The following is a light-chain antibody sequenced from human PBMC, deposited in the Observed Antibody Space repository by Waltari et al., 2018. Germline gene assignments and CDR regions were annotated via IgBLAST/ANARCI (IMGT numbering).Light chain of an antibody. CDR2: GYN. Sequence: SSELTQDPAVSVALGQTVKMTCQGDSLRTSYASWYRQQPGQAPVLGLFGYNNRPSGLPDRFAVYNSGTTSSLTITGAQAEDEADYYGHSRDSSASHVVFGGGTKLTVL. V-gene: IGLV3-19*01. CDR3: HSRDSSASHVV. J-gene: IGLJ2*01. CDR1: SLRTSY.